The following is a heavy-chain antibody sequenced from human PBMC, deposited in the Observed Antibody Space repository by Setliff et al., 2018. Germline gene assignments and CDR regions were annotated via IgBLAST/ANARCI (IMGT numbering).Heavy chain of an antibody. D-gene: IGHD3-3*01. V-gene: IGHV4-39*07. CDR3: ARDKPEGYNFWSGYLGGGLMDV. J-gene: IGHJ6*02. CDR2: IYYSGST. Sequence: KTSETLSLTCTVSGGSISSSSYYWGWIRQPPGKGLEWIGSIYYSGSTYYNPSLKSRVTISVDTSKNQFSLKLSSVTAADTAVYYCARDKPEGYNFWSGYLGGGLMDVWGQGTTGTSP. CDR1: GGSISSSSYY.